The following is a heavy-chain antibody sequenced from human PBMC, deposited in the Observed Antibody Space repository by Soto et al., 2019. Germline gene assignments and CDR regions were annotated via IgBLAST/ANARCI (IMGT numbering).Heavy chain of an antibody. V-gene: IGHV1-69*01. D-gene: IGHD3-16*02. CDR1: GGTFNTYA. Sequence: QVQLVQSETEVKKPGSAVRVSCKASGGTFNTYAMNWVRQAPGQGLEWMGGILPMFDRPRYAQKFQGRVTITVDEPTTTAYMELSSPRSDDTAVYYCTRSIGSGGVIGGFDYWGQGTLVTVSS. CDR2: ILPMFDRP. CDR3: TRSIGSGGVIGGFDY. J-gene: IGHJ4*02.